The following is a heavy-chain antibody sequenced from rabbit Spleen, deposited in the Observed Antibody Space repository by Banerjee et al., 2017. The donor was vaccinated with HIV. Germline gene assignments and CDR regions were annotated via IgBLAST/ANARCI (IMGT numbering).Heavy chain of an antibody. CDR2: IYVGSGSSGFT. V-gene: IGHV1S45*01. CDR1: GFSFIYSYW. Sequence: QEQLEESGGDLVKPEGSLTLTCTASGFSFIYSYWICWVRQAPGKGLEWIACIYVGSGSSGFTYSATWAKGRFTCSKTSSTTVTLQMTSLTAADTATYFCASGYSDVYFNLWGQGTLVTVS. J-gene: IGHJ4*01. CDR3: ASGYSDVYFNL. D-gene: IGHD1-1*01.